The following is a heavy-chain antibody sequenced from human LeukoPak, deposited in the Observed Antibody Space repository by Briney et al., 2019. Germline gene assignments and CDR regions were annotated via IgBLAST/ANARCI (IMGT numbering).Heavy chain of an antibody. D-gene: IGHD3-3*01. CDR3: ARARGFDDFWSGSNWFDP. CDR1: GFTFSSYS. V-gene: IGHV3-21*04. CDR2: ISSSSSYI. Sequence: GGSLRLSCAASGFTFSSYSMNWVRQAPGKGLEWVSSISSSSSYIYYADSVKGRFTISGDNSKNTLYLQMNSLRAEDTAVYYCARARGFDDFWSGSNWFDPWGQGTLVTVSS. J-gene: IGHJ5*02.